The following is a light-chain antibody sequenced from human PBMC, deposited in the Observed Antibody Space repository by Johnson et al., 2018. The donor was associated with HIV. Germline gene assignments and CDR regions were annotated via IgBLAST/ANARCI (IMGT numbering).Light chain of an antibody. CDR3: GAWDISLSASYV. V-gene: IGLV1-51*01. Sequence: QFVLTQPPSVSAPPGQKVTISCSGISPNIGDNYLSWYQQLPGTATKLLIYATNQQPSGTPARFPGPKSAKSATLAVPGLQSGDEADYYCGAWDISLSASYVFGTGTKVTVL. CDR1: SPNIGDNY. J-gene: IGLJ1*01. CDR2: ATN.